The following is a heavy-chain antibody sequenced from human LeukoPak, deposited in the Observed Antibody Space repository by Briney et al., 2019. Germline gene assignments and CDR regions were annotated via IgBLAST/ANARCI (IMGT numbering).Heavy chain of an antibody. CDR2: LSGSGDRT. Sequence: GGSLRLSCAASGFTFNSYAMSWDRQAPGKGLEWVSALSGSGDRTFYVDSVKGRFTVSRDNSKNTLYLQMDSLRVDDTALYCCARGGTNYYYMDVWGNGTTVTVSS. CDR1: GFTFNSYA. V-gene: IGHV3-23*01. J-gene: IGHJ6*03. CDR3: ARGGTNYYYMDV.